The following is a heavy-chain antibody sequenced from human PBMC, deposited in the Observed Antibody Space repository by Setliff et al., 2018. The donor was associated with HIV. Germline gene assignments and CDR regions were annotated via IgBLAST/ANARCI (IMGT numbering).Heavy chain of an antibody. CDR1: GGPISSTNYY. D-gene: IGHD3-10*01. CDR2: IYYSGST. CDR3: ARDGPLEGSYRYYYYYMDV. Sequence: PSETLSLTCIVSGGPISSTNYYWGWIRQPPGKGLEWIGYIYYSGSTNYNPSLKSRVTISVDTSKNQFSLKLSSVTAADTAVYYCARDGPLEGSYRYYYYYMDVWGKGTTVTVSS. V-gene: IGHV4-61*01. J-gene: IGHJ6*03.